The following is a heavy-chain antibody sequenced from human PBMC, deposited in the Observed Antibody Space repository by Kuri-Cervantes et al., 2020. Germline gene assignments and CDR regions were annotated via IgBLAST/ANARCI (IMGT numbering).Heavy chain of an antibody. CDR1: GGSISSGSYY. CDR2: IYTSGST. CDR3: ARVFYYYGSGSPDLDY. J-gene: IGHJ4*02. V-gene: IGHV4-61*02. D-gene: IGHD3-10*01. Sequence: LRLSCTVSGGSISSGSYYWSWIRQPAGKGLEWIGRIYTSGSTNYNPSLKSRVTISVDTSKNQFSLKLSSVTAADTAVYYCARVFYYYGSGSPDLDYWGQGTLVTVSS.